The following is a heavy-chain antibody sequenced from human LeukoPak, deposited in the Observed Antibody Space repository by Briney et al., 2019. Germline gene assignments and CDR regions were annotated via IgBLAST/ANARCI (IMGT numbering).Heavy chain of an antibody. J-gene: IGHJ5*02. V-gene: IGHV4-59*08. Sequence: SETLSLTCTVSGGSISSYYWSWIRQPPGKGLEWIGYIYYSGSTNYNPSLKSRVTISVDTSKNQFSLKLSSVTAADTAVYYCARQPPPTYYYGSTPTWTIFWFDPWGQGTLVTVSS. CDR1: GGSISSYY. CDR3: ARQPPPTYYYGSTPTWTIFWFDP. D-gene: IGHD3-10*01. CDR2: IYYSGST.